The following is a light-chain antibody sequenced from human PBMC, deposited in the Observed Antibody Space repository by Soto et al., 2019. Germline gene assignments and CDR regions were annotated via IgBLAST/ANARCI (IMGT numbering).Light chain of an antibody. V-gene: IGKV3-15*01. CDR2: GAS. CDR1: QSVSSS. Sequence: EIVMTQSPATLSVSPGERGTLSCSASQSVSSSLAWYQQKPGQATRLLIYGASTRATGIQARFSGSGSGTEFTLNISSLQSEDFAVYYCQQYHNWPSWTFGPGNNVDI. J-gene: IGKJ1*01. CDR3: QQYHNWPSWT.